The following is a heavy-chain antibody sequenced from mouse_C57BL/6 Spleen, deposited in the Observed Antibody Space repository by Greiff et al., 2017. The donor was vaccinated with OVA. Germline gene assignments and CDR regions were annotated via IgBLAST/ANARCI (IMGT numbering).Heavy chain of an antibody. J-gene: IGHJ2*01. D-gene: IGHD6-1*01. V-gene: IGHV3-8*01. CDR2: ISYSGST. CDR1: GYSITSDY. CDR3: ARDNPKGYYFAY. Sequence: EVQRVQSGPGLAKPSQTLSLTCSVTGYSITSDYWNWIRKFPGNKLEYMGYISYSGSTYYNTSLKSRISITRDTSKTLYYLQWNSVTTEDRATYDGARDNPKGYYFAYWGQGTPLTVSS.